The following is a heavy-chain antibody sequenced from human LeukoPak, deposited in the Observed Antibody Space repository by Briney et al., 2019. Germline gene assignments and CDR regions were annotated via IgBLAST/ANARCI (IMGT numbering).Heavy chain of an antibody. CDR2: VTPIFGTA. J-gene: IGHJ4*02. D-gene: IGHD6-19*01. Sequence: SVKVSCKASGGTFSRFTISWVRQAPGQGFEWMGGVTPIFGTANFAQRFQGRVTITADESTTTAYMELSSLRSEDTAVYYCARRPTIAVEYFDYWGQGTLVTVSS. CDR1: GGTFSRFT. CDR3: ARRPTIAVEYFDY. V-gene: IGHV1-69*13.